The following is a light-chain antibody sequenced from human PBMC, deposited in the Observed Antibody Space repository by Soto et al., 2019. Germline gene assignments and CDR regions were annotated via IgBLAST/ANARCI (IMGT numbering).Light chain of an antibody. CDR3: CSYAGSSTWV. CDR2: EVS. J-gene: IGLJ3*02. CDR1: SSDVGSYNL. V-gene: IGLV2-23*02. Sequence: QSALTQPASVSGFPGQSITISCTGTSSDVGSYNLVSWYQQHPGKAPKLMIYEVSKRPSGVSNRFSGSKSGNTASLTISGLQAEDEADYYCCSYAGSSTWVFGGGTKVTVL.